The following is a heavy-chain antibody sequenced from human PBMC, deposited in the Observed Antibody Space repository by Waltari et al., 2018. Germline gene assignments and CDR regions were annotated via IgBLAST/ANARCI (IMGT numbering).Heavy chain of an antibody. Sequence: QVQLVESGGGVVQPGRSVRLPCAASGSTFGTLGTHWVRQAPGKGLEWVALVWFDGSQQYYADSVRGRFTISRDNSKRVLYLDMGSLRADDTAIYYCAKDAFGNTYLDYWGQGTLVTVSS. J-gene: IGHJ4*02. D-gene: IGHD3-10*01. CDR2: VWFDGSQQ. CDR1: GSTFGTLG. CDR3: AKDAFGNTYLDY. V-gene: IGHV3-30*02.